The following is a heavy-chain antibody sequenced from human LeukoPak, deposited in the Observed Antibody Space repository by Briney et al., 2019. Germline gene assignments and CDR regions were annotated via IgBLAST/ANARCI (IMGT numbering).Heavy chain of an antibody. CDR3: ARGLEYDILTGTEGYYFDY. J-gene: IGHJ4*02. D-gene: IGHD3-9*01. Sequence: PSETLSLTCAVYGGSFSGYYWSWIRQPPGKGLEWIGEINHSGSTNYNPSLKSRVTISVDTSKNQFSLKLSCVTAADTAVYYCARGLEYDILTGTEGYYFDYWGQGTLVTVSS. V-gene: IGHV4-34*01. CDR1: GGSFSGYY. CDR2: INHSGST.